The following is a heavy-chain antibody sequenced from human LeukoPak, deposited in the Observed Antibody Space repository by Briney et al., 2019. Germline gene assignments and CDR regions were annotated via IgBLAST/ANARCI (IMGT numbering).Heavy chain of an antibody. Sequence: SETLSLTCAVYGGSFSGYYWSWIRQPPGKGLEWIGEINQSGSTNYNPSLKSRVTISVDTSKNQFSLKLSSVTAADTAAYYCARGITLDYWGQGTLVTVSS. CDR2: INQSGST. J-gene: IGHJ4*02. CDR1: GGSFSGYY. D-gene: IGHD3-16*01. V-gene: IGHV4-34*01. CDR3: ARGITLDY.